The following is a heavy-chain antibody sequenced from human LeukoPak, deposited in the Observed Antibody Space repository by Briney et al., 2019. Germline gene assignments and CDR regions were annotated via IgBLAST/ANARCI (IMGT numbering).Heavy chain of an antibody. V-gene: IGHV3-33*01. D-gene: IGHD6-19*01. CDR2: IWYDGSNK. CDR3: ARALIGVAGTGSLVFEY. J-gene: IGHJ4*03. Sequence: GRSLRLSCAASGFTFSSYGMHWVRQAPGKGLEWVAVIWYDGSNKYYADSVKGRFTISRDNSKNTLYLQMNSLRAEDTAVYYCARALIGVAGTGSLVFEYRGHGTLVTVSS. CDR1: GFTFSSYG.